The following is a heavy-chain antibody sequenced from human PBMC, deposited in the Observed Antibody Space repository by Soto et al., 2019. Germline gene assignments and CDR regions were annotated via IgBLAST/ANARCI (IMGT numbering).Heavy chain of an antibody. V-gene: IGHV1-69*13. J-gene: IGHJ5*02. Sequence: GASVKVSCKASGGTFSSYAISWVRQAPGQGLEWMGGIIPIFGTANYAQKFQGRVTITAAESTSTAYMELSSLRSEDTAAYYCSRDRGWWLVCDKSFGPWGQGTLVTVSS. CDR3: SRDRGWWLVCDKSFGP. CDR2: IIPIFGTA. CDR1: GGTFSSYA. D-gene: IGHD3-3*01.